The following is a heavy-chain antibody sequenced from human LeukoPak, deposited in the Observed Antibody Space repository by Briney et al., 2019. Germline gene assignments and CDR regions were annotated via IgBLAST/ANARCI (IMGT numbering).Heavy chain of an antibody. CDR1: GFSFSNCA. Sequence: QAGGSLILSCADSGFSFSNCAMTWVRQAPGKGLEWVSSISDSAGATYYADSVRGRFTISRDNSGSTLYLQMNSLRADDTAVYYCAKGGSTAWTAVDYWGQGTLVTVSS. J-gene: IGHJ4*02. D-gene: IGHD2-2*01. CDR3: AKGGSTAWTAVDY. V-gene: IGHV3-23*01. CDR2: ISDSAGAT.